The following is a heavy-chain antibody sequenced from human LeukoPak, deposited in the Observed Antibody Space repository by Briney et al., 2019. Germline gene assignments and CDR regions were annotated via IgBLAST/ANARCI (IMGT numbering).Heavy chain of an antibody. CDR3: ASGFCSGGSCYNDAFDI. J-gene: IGHJ3*02. Sequence: GGSLRLSCAASGFTVSSNYMSWVRQAPGKGLEWVSVIYGGGSTFYADSVKGRFTISRDNSKNTLFLQMNSLRAEDTAVYYCASGFCSGGSCYNDAFDIWGQGTMVTVSS. D-gene: IGHD2-15*01. CDR2: IYGGGST. CDR1: GFTVSSNY. V-gene: IGHV3-66*01.